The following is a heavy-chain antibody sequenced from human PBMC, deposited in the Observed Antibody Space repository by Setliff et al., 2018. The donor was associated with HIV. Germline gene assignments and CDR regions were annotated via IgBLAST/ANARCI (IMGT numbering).Heavy chain of an antibody. CDR2: INVGNGDT. CDR1: GYTLTTYS. D-gene: IGHD3-10*01. V-gene: IGHV1-3*01. Sequence: ASVKVSCKASGYTLTTYSLHWVRKAPGQSLEWMGWINVGNGDTKYSQDLQGRITITRDTSANTAYMELTRLRSDDTAVYFCARGALLAVFDFDHWGHGTLVTVSS. J-gene: IGHJ4*01. CDR3: ARGALLAVFDFDH.